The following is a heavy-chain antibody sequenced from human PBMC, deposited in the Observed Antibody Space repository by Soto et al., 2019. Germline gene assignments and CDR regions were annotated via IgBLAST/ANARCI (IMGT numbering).Heavy chain of an antibody. D-gene: IGHD6-13*01. J-gene: IGHJ6*02. CDR3: ATGLREVRVSSWPAPTGSYVMDV. CDR1: GYTFTSYG. Sequence: GASVKVSCKASGYTFTSYGISWVRQAPGQGLEWMGWISAYNGNTNYAQKLQGRVTMTTDTSTSTAYMELSRLRSDDTAVYYCATGLREVRVSSWPAPTGSYVMDVSGQGTTHTVSS. CDR2: ISAYNGNT. V-gene: IGHV1-18*01.